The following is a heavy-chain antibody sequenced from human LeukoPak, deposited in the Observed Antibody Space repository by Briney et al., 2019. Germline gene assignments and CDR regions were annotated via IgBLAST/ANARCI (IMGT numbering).Heavy chain of an antibody. D-gene: IGHD2-2*02. CDR1: GFTFGDYA. J-gene: IGHJ4*02. Sequence: PVGSLRLSCTPSGFTFGDYAMSWFRQAPGEGLEWVGFIRSKAYGGTTEYAASVKGRFAISRDDSKSIAYLQMNSLKTEDTAVYYFTRLGSQDCSSTSCYIPPGCDYWGQGTLVTVSS. CDR3: TRLGSQDCSSTSCYIPPGCDY. V-gene: IGHV3-49*03. CDR2: IRSKAYGGTT.